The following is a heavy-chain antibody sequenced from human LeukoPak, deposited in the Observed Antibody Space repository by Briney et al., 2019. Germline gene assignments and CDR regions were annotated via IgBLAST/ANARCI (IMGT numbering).Heavy chain of an antibody. D-gene: IGHD4-23*01. CDR2: IYYSGST. V-gene: IGHV4-30-4*07. J-gene: IGHJ5*02. CDR1: GGSISSGGYS. CDR3: ARDNSIADRGWWFDP. Sequence: SQTLSLTCAVSGGSISSGGYSWSWIRQPPGKGLEWIGYIYYSGSTYYNPSLKSRVTISVDTSKNQFPLKLSSVTAADTAVYYCARDNSIADRGWWFDPWGQGTLVTVSS.